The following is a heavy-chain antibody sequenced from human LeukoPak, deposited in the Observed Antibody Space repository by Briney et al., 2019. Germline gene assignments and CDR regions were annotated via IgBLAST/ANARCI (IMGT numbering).Heavy chain of an antibody. CDR3: ARGDIVGASWIDH. Sequence: ASVKVSCKASGYTFTGYYIHWVRQAPGQGLEWVGWISPNSGGTNYAQKFQGRVTMTRDTSITTAYMELTRLTSDDTAVYYCARGDIVGASWIDHWGQGVPVTASS. CDR1: GYTFTGYY. V-gene: IGHV1-2*02. CDR2: ISPNSGGT. D-gene: IGHD1-26*01. J-gene: IGHJ4*02.